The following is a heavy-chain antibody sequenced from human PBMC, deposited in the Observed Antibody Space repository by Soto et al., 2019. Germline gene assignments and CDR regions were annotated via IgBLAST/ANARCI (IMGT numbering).Heavy chain of an antibody. CDR1: GGSFSGYY. Sequence: SETLSLTCAVYGGSFSGYYWSWIRQPPGKGLEWIGEINHNGSTNYNPSLKSRVTISVDTSKNQFSLKLSSVTAADTAVYYCARRLPRYDYVWGSYRSDAFDIWGQGTMVSVSS. D-gene: IGHD3-16*02. CDR3: ARRLPRYDYVWGSYRSDAFDI. V-gene: IGHV4-34*01. CDR2: INHNGST. J-gene: IGHJ3*02.